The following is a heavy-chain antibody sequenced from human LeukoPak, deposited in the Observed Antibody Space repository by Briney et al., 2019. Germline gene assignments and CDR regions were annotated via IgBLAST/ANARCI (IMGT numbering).Heavy chain of an antibody. CDR3: ARGGVLRYFDWLSLDY. V-gene: IGHV3-23*01. CDR2: ISGSGGSP. D-gene: IGHD3-9*01. Sequence: PGGSLRLSCAASGFTFSSYAMSWVRQAPGKGLEWVSAISGSGGSPYYADSVKGRFTISRDNSKNTLYLQMNSLRAEDTAVYYWARGGVLRYFDWLSLDYWGQGTLVTVSS. J-gene: IGHJ4*02. CDR1: GFTFSSYA.